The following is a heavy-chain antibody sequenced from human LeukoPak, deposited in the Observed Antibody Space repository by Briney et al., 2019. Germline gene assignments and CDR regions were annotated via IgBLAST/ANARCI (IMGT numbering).Heavy chain of an antibody. V-gene: IGHV1-46*01. D-gene: IGHD3-3*01. J-gene: IGHJ6*03. CDR2: INPSGGST. CDR1: GYTFTSYY. Sequence: GASVKVSCKASGYTFTSYYMHWVRQAPGQGLEWMGIINPSGGSTSYAQKFQGRVTMTRDTSTSTVYMELSSLRSEDTAVYYCARERAGDYDFWSGIIPYYYYMDVWGKGTTVTVSS. CDR3: ARERAGDYDFWSGIIPYYYYMDV.